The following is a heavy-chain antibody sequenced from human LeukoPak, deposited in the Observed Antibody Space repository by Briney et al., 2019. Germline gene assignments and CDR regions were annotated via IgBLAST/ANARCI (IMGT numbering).Heavy chain of an antibody. CDR1: GGSISSSSYY. D-gene: IGHD2-15*01. CDR2: IYYSGST. V-gene: IGHV4-39*01. CDR3: ARQPGYCSGGSCYSHFDY. J-gene: IGHJ4*02. Sequence: SETLSLTCTASGGSISSSSYYWGWIRQPPGEGLEWIGSIYYSGSTYYSPSLKSRVTISVDTSKNQFSLKLSSVTAADTAVYYCARQPGYCSGGSCYSHFDYWGQGTLATVSS.